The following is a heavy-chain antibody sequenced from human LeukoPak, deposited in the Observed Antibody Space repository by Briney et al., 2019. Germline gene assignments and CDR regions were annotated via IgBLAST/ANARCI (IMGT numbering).Heavy chain of an antibody. J-gene: IGHJ5*02. V-gene: IGHV4-61*01. CDR2: IYYSGST. CDR3: AKTTVVTPRTDWFDP. Sequence: PSETLSLTCTVSGGSVSSGSYYWSWIRQPPGKGLEWIVYIYYSGSTNYNPSLKSRVTISVDTSKNQFSLKLSSVTAADTAVYYCAKTTVVTPRTDWFDPWGQGTLVTVSS. D-gene: IGHD4-23*01. CDR1: GGSVSSGSYY.